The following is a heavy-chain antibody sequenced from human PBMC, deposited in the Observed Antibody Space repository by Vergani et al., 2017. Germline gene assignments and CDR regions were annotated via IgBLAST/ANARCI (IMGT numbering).Heavy chain of an antibody. Sequence: QLQLQESGPGLVKPSETLSLSCRVSGDSISRSHYYWGFIRQPPGKGLEWIGSISSSGSPYYNPTLKSRLAFSVDTSKNLFSLKLSSVTAADTAVYYCARSPITIFGVVMTYYMDVWGKGTTVTVSS. D-gene: IGHD3-3*01. CDR1: GDSISRSHYY. V-gene: IGHV4-39*02. J-gene: IGHJ6*03. CDR3: ARSPITIFGVVMTYYMDV. CDR2: ISSSGSP.